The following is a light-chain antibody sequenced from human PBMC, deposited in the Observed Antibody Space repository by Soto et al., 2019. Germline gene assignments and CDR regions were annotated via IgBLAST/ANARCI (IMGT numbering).Light chain of an antibody. Sequence: EIVLTQSPGTLSVSPGERATLSCRASQTISSNNLAWYQQKPGQAPSLLIYGTSSRATGIPDGFSGSGSGTDFTLTISQLEPEDSAIYYCQQYGSWTFGQGTKVEI. J-gene: IGKJ1*01. CDR1: QTISSNN. CDR2: GTS. CDR3: QQYGSWT. V-gene: IGKV3-20*01.